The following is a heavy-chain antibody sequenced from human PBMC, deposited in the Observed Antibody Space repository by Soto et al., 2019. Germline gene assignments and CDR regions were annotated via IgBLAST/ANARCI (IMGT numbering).Heavy chain of an antibody. CDR2: ISGYGGNR. Sequence: ASVKVSCKASGYTFNTFGITWVRQAPGQGLEWMGCISGYGGNRDYARKFQGRITMTRNTSTSTSYMELRSLRSDDTAVYYCARAGCGWYRDAFDICGQGTMVLVSS. J-gene: IGHJ3*02. CDR1: GYTFNTFG. V-gene: IGHV1-18*01. CDR3: ARAGCGWYRDAFDI. D-gene: IGHD6-19*01.